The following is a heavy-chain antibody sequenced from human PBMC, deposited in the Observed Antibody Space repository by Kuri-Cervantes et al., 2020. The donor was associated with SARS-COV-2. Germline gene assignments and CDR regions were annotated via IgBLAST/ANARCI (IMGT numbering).Heavy chain of an antibody. Sequence: SQTLSLTCAVYGGSFSGYYWSWIRRPPGKGLEWIGEINHSGSTNYNPSLKSRVTISVDTSKNQFSLKLSSVTAADTAVYYCARATYYYDSSGYYSDYWGQGTLVTVSS. CDR1: GGSFSGYY. D-gene: IGHD3-22*01. CDR3: ARATYYYDSSGYYSDY. J-gene: IGHJ4*02. V-gene: IGHV4-34*01. CDR2: INHSGST.